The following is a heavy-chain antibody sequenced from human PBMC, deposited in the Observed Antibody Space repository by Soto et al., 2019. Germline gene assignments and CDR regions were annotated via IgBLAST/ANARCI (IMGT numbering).Heavy chain of an antibody. CDR3: ARVSPPPNYDFWSGYYSGAY. J-gene: IGHJ4*02. CDR2: ISYDGSNK. Sequence: GESLKISCAASGFTFSSYAMHWVRQAPGKGLEWVAVISYDGSNKYYADSVKGRFTISRDNSKNTLYLQMNSLRAEDTAVYYCARVSPPPNYDFWSGYYSGAYWGQGTLVTVSS. CDR1: GFTFSSYA. V-gene: IGHV3-30-3*01. D-gene: IGHD3-3*01.